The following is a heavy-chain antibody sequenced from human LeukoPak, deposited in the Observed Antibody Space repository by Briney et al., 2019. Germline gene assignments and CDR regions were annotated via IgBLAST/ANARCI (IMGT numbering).Heavy chain of an antibody. J-gene: IGHJ6*03. CDR2: TYHIGSP. CDR1: GGSISSYY. Sequence: SETLSLTCTVSGGSISSYYWSWIRQPPGKGLEWIGYTYHIGSPNFNPSLKSRVTISVDTSKNQFSLKLSSVTAADTAVYYCASGAPVTSWPNSYYYYYMDVWGKGTTVTVSS. D-gene: IGHD2-2*01. V-gene: IGHV4-59*01. CDR3: ASGAPVTSWPNSYYYYYMDV.